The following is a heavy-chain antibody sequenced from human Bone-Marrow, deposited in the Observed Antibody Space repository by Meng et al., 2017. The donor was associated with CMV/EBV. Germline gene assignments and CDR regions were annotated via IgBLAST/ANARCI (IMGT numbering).Heavy chain of an antibody. J-gene: IGHJ6*02. V-gene: IGHV3-49*04. D-gene: IGHD3-3*01. CDR1: GFTFSSYW. CDR2: IRSKAYGGTT. Sequence: GESLKISCAASGFTFSSYWMSWVRQAPGKGLEWVGFIRSKAYGGTTEYAASVKGRFTISRDDSKSIAYLQMNSLKTEDTAVYYCTRDAHVLRFLEWLTDYYYYGMDVWGQGTTVTVSS. CDR3: TRDAHVLRFLEWLTDYYYYGMDV.